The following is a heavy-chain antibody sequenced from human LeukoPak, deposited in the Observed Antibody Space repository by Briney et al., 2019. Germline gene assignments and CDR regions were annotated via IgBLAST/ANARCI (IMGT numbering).Heavy chain of an antibody. CDR2: ISSSSSTI. D-gene: IGHD5-12*01. V-gene: IGHV3-48*04. Sequence: PGGSLRLSCAASGFTFSSYSMNWVRQAPGKGLEWVSYISSSSSTIYYADSVKGRFTISRDNAKNSLYLQMNSLRPEDTAIYYCARGGAYDSLDAFDMWGQGTMVSVYS. CDR3: ARGGAYDSLDAFDM. CDR1: GFTFSSYS. J-gene: IGHJ3*02.